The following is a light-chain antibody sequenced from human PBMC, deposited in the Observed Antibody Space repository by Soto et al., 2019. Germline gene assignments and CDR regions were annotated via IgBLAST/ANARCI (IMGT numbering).Light chain of an antibody. J-gene: IGLJ1*01. Sequence: SYELTQPPSVSVAPGKTARITCGGNNIGSKNVHWYQQKPGQAPVLVIYYDSDRPSGIPERFSGANSGNTTTLTISRVEAGEEDADYWQEGYSSSNHPVSVFGTGTKLTVL. CDR3: QEGYSSSNHPVSV. CDR2: YDS. CDR1: NIGSKN. V-gene: IGLV3-21*04.